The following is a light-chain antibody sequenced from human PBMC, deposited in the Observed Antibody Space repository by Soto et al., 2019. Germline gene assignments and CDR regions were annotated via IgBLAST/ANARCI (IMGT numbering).Light chain of an antibody. CDR1: QSVSSN. J-gene: IGKJ2*02. CDR3: QQYGSSPST. Sequence: EIVMTQSPATLSVSPGERATLSCRASQSVSSNLAWYRQKPGQAPRLLIYGASTRATGIPARFSGSGSGTEFTLTISRLEPEDFAVYYCQQYGSSPSTFGQGTKLEIK. CDR2: GAS. V-gene: IGKV3-15*01.